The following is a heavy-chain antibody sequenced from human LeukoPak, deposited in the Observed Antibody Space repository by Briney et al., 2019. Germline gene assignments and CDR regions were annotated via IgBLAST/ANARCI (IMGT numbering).Heavy chain of an antibody. D-gene: IGHD2-2*01. CDR3: ARARGSTSCPDY. V-gene: IGHV3-21*01. J-gene: IGHJ4*02. CDR2: ISSSSSYI. CDR1: GFTFSGYS. Sequence: TGGSLRLSCAASGFTFSGYSMSWVRQAPGKGLEWVSSISSSSSYIYYADSVKGRFTISRDNAKNSLYLQMNSLRAEDTAVYYCARARGSTSCPDYWGQGTLVTVSS.